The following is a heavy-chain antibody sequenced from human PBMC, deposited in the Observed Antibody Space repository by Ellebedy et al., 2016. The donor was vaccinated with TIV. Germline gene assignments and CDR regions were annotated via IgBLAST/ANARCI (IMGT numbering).Heavy chain of an antibody. CDR2: IYYSGST. CDR1: GGSISSYY. D-gene: IGHD3-16*01. J-gene: IGHJ3*02. CDR3: ARRGTRANHDAFDI. V-gene: IGHV4-59*08. Sequence: MPSETLSLTCTVSGGSISSYYWSWIRQPPGKGLEWIGYIYYSGSTNYNPSLKSRVTISVDTSKNQFSLKLSSVTAADTAVYYCARRGTRANHDAFDIWGQGTMVTVSS.